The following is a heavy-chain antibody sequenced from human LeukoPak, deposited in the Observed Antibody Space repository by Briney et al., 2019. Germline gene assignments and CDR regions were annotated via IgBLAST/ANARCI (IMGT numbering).Heavy chain of an antibody. CDR3: ARRRDYSNYEACFDY. CDR2: IYTSGST. V-gene: IGHV4-4*07. CDR1: GGSISSYY. Sequence: SETLSLTCTVSGGSISSYYWSWIRQPAGKGLEWIGRIYTSGSTNYNPSLKSRVTMSVDTSKNQFSLKLSSVTAADTAVYYCARRRDYSNYEACFDYWGQGTLVTVSS. D-gene: IGHD4-11*01. J-gene: IGHJ4*02.